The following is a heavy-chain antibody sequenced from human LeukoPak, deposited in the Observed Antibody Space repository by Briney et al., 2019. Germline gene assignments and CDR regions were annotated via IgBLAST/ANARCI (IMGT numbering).Heavy chain of an antibody. D-gene: IGHD6-19*01. CDR2: IYTSGDT. CDR3: ARDQGWPFHFDC. CDR1: GGSLSSYY. Sequence: PSETLSLTCTVSGGSLSSYYWSWVRQPAGKGLEWIGRIYTSGDTTYNPSLKSRVTMSVDTSKNQFSLKLTSVTAADTAVYYCARDQGWPFHFDCWGQGALVIVSP. V-gene: IGHV4-4*07. J-gene: IGHJ4*02.